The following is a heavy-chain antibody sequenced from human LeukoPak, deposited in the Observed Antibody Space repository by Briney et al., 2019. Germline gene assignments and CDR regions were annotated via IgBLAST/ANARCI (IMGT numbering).Heavy chain of an antibody. CDR3: TRTVGGDYQHYYYYYMDV. CDR1: GGTFSSYA. Sequence: GASVKVSCKASGGTFSSYAISWVRQAPGQGLEWMGRIIPIFGTANYAQKFQGRVTITTDESTSTAYVELSSLRSEDTAAYYCTRTVGGDYQHYYYYYMDVWGKGTTVTVSS. V-gene: IGHV1-69*05. CDR2: IIPIFGTA. J-gene: IGHJ6*03. D-gene: IGHD4-17*01.